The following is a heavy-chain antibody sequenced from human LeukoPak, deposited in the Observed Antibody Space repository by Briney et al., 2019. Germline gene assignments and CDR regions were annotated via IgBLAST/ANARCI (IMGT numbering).Heavy chain of an antibody. J-gene: IGHJ4*02. CDR3: ARDSGMVRGTVDY. V-gene: IGHV1-46*01. Sequence: ASVTVSCMSSGYTFTSYYMYWVRQAPAQGLEWMGIINPSGGSTSYAQKFQGRVTMTRDTSTSTVYMELSSLRSADAAVYYCARDSGMVRGTVDYWGQGTLVTVSS. CDR2: INPSGGST. CDR1: GYTFTSYY. D-gene: IGHD3-10*01.